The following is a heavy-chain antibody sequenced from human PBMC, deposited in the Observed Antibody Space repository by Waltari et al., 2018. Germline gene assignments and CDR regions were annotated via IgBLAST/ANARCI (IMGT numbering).Heavy chain of an antibody. CDR2: ISGSGDIT. V-gene: IGHV3-23*04. Sequence: EVQLVESGGGLVQPGGSLRLSCAASGFTFRTYAMSWVRQAPGKGLEWVSGISGSGDITYYADSGKGRFTISRDNSKNTLYLQMNSLRAEDTAVYYCAKHHKGSTWYKDYYGMDVWGQGTTVTVSS. CDR3: AKHHKGSTWYKDYYGMDV. D-gene: IGHD6-13*01. CDR1: GFTFRTYA. J-gene: IGHJ6*02.